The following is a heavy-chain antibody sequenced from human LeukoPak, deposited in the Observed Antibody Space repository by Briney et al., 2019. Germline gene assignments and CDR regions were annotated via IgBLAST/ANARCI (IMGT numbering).Heavy chain of an antibody. J-gene: IGHJ3*02. D-gene: IGHD5-12*01. V-gene: IGHV1-69*04. Sequence: SVKVSCKASGGTFSSYAISWVRQAPGQGLEWMGRIIPILGTANYAQKFQGRVTITADKSTSTAYMELSSLRSEDTAVYYCARDIGALGGAFDIWGQGTMVTVSS. CDR3: ARDIGALGGAFDI. CDR2: IIPILGTA. CDR1: GGTFSSYA.